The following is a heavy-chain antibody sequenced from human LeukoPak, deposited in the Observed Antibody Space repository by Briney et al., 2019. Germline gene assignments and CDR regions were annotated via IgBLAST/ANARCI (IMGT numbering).Heavy chain of an antibody. V-gene: IGHV1-24*01. CDR2: FDPEDGET. CDR3: ATVGWPATESDAFDI. CDR1: GYTLTELS. Sequence: GVSVKVSCKVSGYTLTELSMHWVRQAPGKGLEWMGGFDPEDGETIYAQKFQGRVTMTEDTSTDTAYMELSSLRSEDTAVYYCATVGWPATESDAFDIWGQGTMVTVSS. J-gene: IGHJ3*02. D-gene: IGHD1-14*01.